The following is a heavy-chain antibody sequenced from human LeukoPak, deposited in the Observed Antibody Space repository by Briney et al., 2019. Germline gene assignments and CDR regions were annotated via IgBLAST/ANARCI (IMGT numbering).Heavy chain of an antibody. J-gene: IGHJ3*02. CDR3: AKKLLPNCSGGSCYHDAFDI. CDR1: RFIFSSYA. D-gene: IGHD2-15*01. CDR2: ISGSGDNT. Sequence: GGSLRLSCAASRFIFSSYAMSWVRQAPGKGLGWVSTISGSGDNTYYADSVKGRFTISRDNSKNTLYLQMNSLTAEDTAVYYCAKKLLPNCSGGSCYHDAFDIWGQGTMVTVSS. V-gene: IGHV3-23*01.